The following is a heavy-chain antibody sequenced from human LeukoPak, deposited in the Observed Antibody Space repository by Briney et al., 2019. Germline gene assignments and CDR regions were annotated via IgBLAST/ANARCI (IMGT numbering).Heavy chain of an antibody. D-gene: IGHD4-17*01. CDR3: ARDQNRMTTVTTFAFDI. CDR1: GGTFSSYA. J-gene: IGHJ3*02. CDR2: IIPIFGTA. Sequence: GASVKVSCKASGGTFSSYAISWVRQAPGQGLEWMGGIIPIFGTANYAQKFQGRATITTDESTSTAYMELSSLRSEDTAVYYCARDQNRMTTVTTFAFDIWGQGTMVTVSS. V-gene: IGHV1-69*05.